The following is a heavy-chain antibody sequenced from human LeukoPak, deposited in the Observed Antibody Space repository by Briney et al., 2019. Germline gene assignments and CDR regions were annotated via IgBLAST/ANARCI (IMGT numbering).Heavy chain of an antibody. D-gene: IGHD3-10*01. V-gene: IGHV3-7*01. CDR2: IKQDGSEK. CDR3: AREGTLVRGELFDY. CDR1: GFTFSTYW. Sequence: GGSLRLSCAASGFTFSTYWMSWVRQAPGKGLEWVANIKQDGSEKYYVDSVKGRFTISRDNAKNSLFLQMNSLRAEDTAVYYCAREGTLVRGELFDYWGQGTLVTVSS. J-gene: IGHJ4*02.